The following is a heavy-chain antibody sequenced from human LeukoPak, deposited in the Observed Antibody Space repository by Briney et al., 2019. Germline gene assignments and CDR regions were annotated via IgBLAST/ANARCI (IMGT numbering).Heavy chain of an antibody. Sequence: SETLSLTCTVSGGSISSYYWSWIWQPPGKGLEWIGYIYYSGSTNYNPSLKSRVTISVDTSKNQFSLKLSSVTAADTAVYYCARHGSSSWGGYYFDYWGQGTLVTVSS. CDR3: ARHGSSSWGGYYFDY. D-gene: IGHD6-13*01. CDR2: IYYSGST. J-gene: IGHJ4*02. CDR1: GGSISSYY. V-gene: IGHV4-59*08.